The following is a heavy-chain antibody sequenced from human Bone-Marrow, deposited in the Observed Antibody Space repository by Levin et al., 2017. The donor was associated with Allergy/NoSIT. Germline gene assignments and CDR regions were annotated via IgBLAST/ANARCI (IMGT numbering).Heavy chain of an antibody. D-gene: IGHD6-13*01. V-gene: IGHV3-66*02. CDR3: ARAPPYSSSWYGAFDY. J-gene: IGHJ4*02. Sequence: PGGSLRLSCAVSGSTVSSDYMSWVRQAPGKGLEWVSIIFGGGTTYYADSVKGRFIISRDNSKNTLYLQVNSLRDEDTAVYYCARAPPYSSSWYGAFDYWGQGTPVTVSS. CDR2: IFGGGTT. CDR1: GSTVSSDY.